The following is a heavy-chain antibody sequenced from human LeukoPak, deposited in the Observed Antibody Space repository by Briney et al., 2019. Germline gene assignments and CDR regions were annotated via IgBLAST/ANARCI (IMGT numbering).Heavy chain of an antibody. Sequence: PGGSLRLSCAASRFSFSSYSMSWVRQATGKGLEWVSAIGTAGDTYYPGSVKGRFTISRENAKNSLYLQMNSLRAGDTAVYYCARASPYYYGSGKPNYYYYGMDVWGQGTTVTVSS. J-gene: IGHJ6*02. CDR2: IGTAGDT. D-gene: IGHD3-10*01. CDR3: ARASPYYYGSGKPNYYYYGMDV. CDR1: RFSFSSYS. V-gene: IGHV3-13*04.